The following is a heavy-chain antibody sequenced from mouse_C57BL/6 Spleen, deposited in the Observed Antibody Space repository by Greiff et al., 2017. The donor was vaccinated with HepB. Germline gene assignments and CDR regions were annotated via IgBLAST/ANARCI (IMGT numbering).Heavy chain of an antibody. D-gene: IGHD1-1*01. CDR1: GFTFSSYA. J-gene: IGHJ1*03. Sequence: EVQGVESGGGLVKPGGSLKLSCAASGFTFSSYAMSWVRQTPEKRLEWVATISDGGSYTYYPDNVKGRFTISRDNAKNNLYLQLSHLTSEDTAMYYCARDHYYGSTGYFDVWGTGTTVTVSS. CDR3: ARDHYYGSTGYFDV. CDR2: ISDGGSYT. V-gene: IGHV5-4*01.